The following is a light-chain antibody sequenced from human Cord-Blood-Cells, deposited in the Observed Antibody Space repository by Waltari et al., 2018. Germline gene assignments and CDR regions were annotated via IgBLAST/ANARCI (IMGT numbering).Light chain of an antibody. CDR3: QQRSNWYT. V-gene: IGKV3-11*01. CDR1: PSVSSY. CDR2: DAS. J-gene: IGKJ2*01. Sequence: EIVLTQSPATLSLSPAQRATLSCRASPSVSSYLAWYQQKPGQAPRLLIYDASNRATGIPARFSGSGSGTDFTLTISSREPEDFAVYYCQQRSNWYTFGQGTKLEIK.